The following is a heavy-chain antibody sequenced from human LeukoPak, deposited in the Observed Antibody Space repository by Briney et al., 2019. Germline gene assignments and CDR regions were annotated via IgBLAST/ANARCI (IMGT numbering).Heavy chain of an antibody. Sequence: PSETLSLTCAVYGGSFSGYYWSWIRQPPGKGLEWIGEINHSGSTNYNPSLKSRVTISVDTSKNQFSLKLSSVTAADTAVYYCARVQVQWLVWSAFDIWGQGTMVTVSS. J-gene: IGHJ3*02. D-gene: IGHD6-19*01. CDR2: INHSGST. CDR1: GGSFSGYY. V-gene: IGHV4-34*01. CDR3: ARVQVQWLVWSAFDI.